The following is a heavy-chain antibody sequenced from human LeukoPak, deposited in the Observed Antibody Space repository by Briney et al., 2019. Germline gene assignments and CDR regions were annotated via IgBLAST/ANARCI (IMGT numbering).Heavy chain of an antibody. D-gene: IGHD3-16*02. J-gene: IGHJ5*02. Sequence: PSETLSLTCTVSGGSISSYYWSWIRQPPGKGLEWIGYIYYSGSTNYNPSLKSRVTISVDTSKNQFSLKLSSVTAADTAVYYCARGFMITFGGVIVSNWFDPWGQGTLVTVSS. CDR3: ARGFMITFGGVIVSNWFDP. CDR2: IYYSGST. CDR1: GGSISSYY. V-gene: IGHV4-59*01.